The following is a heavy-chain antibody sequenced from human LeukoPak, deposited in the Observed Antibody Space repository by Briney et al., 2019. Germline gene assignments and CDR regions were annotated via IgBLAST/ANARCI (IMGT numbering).Heavy chain of an antibody. CDR1: GFTFSSYG. Sequence: QPGGSLRLSCAASGFTFSSYGMHWVRQAPGKGLEWVAFIRYDGSNKYYADSVKGRFTISRDNSKNTLYLQMNSLRAQDTAVYYCAKIDDIVVVPAERAFVDVWGKGTTVTVSS. V-gene: IGHV3-30*02. D-gene: IGHD2-2*01. J-gene: IGHJ6*04. CDR3: AKIDDIVVVPAERAFVDV. CDR2: IRYDGSNK.